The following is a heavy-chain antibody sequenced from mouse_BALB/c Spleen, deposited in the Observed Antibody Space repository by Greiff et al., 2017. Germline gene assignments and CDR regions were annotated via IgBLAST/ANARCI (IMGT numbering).Heavy chain of an antibody. D-gene: IGHD2-4*01. CDR1: GFNIKDYY. J-gene: IGHJ2*01. CDR2: IDPENGNT. Sequence: EVQLQQSGAELVRPGALVKLSCKASGFNIKDYYMHWVKQRPEQGLEWIGWIDPENGNTIYDPKFQGKASITADTSSNTAYLQLSSLTSEDTAVYYCARGTMITTCDYWGQGTTLTVS. CDR3: ARGTMITTCDY. V-gene: IGHV14-1*02.